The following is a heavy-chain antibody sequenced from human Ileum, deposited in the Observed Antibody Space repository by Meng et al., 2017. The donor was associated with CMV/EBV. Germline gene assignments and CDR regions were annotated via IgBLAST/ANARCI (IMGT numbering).Heavy chain of an antibody. CDR1: GFTFDDYA. D-gene: IGHD1-26*01. CDR2: ISWNSGSI. V-gene: IGHV3-9*01. J-gene: IGHJ4*02. CDR3: AKGAGAGPFDY. Sequence: SLKISCAASGFTFDDYAMHWVRQAPGKGLEWVSGISWNSGSIGYADSVKGQFTISRDNAKNSLYLQMNSLRAEDTALYYCAKGAGAGPFDYWGQGTLVTVSS.